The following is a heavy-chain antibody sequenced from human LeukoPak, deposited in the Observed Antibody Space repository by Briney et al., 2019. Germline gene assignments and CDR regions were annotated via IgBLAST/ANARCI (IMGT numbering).Heavy chain of an antibody. CDR3: ARGGLGTNWFDP. CDR1: GGSISSGGYS. J-gene: IGHJ5*02. CDR2: IYHSGST. V-gene: IGHV4-30-2*01. Sequence: SQTLSLTCAVSGGSISSGGYSWSWIRQPPGKGLEWIGYIYHSGSTYYNPSLKSRVTISVDRSKNQFSLKLSSVTAADTAVYYCARGGLGTNWFDPWGQGTLVTVSS. D-gene: IGHD3-10*01.